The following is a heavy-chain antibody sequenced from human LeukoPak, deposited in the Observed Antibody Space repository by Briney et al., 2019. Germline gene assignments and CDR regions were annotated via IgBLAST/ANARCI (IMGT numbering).Heavy chain of an antibody. CDR3: VRLWLRWGIDY. V-gene: IGHV4-31*03. D-gene: IGHD5-12*01. J-gene: IGHJ4*02. CDR2: IYYSGST. CDR1: GGSISSGGYY. Sequence: SQTLSLTCTVSGGSISSGGYYWSWIRQHPGKGLEWIGYIYYSGSTYYNPSLKSRVTISVDTSKNQFSLRVSSVTAADTAVYYCVRLWLRWGIDYWGQGSLVSVSS.